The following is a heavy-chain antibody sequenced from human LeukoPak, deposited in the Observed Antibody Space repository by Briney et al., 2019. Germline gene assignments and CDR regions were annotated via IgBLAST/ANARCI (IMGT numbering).Heavy chain of an antibody. CDR1: GFTFSSYA. CDR2: ISGSGGST. V-gene: IGHV3-23*01. D-gene: IGHD6-6*01. Sequence: GGSLRLSCAASGFTFSSYAMSWVRQAPGKGLEWVSGISGSGGSTFYADSVKGRFTISRDNSANTLNLQMNSLRAEDTAIYYCAKDRSRSSSPYYFDSWGQGTLVTVSS. J-gene: IGHJ4*02. CDR3: AKDRSRSSSPYYFDS.